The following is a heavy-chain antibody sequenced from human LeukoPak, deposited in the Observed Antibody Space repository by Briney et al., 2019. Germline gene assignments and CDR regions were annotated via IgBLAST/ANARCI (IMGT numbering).Heavy chain of an antibody. Sequence: SETLSLTCTVSGGSISSYYWSWIRQPPGKGLEWIGYIYYSGSTNYNPSLKSRVTISVDTSKNQFSLKLSSVTAADTAAYYCADHQVGATRNWGQGTLVTVSS. J-gene: IGHJ4*02. CDR2: IYYSGST. CDR3: ADHQVGATRN. D-gene: IGHD1-26*01. V-gene: IGHV4-59*01. CDR1: GGSISSYY.